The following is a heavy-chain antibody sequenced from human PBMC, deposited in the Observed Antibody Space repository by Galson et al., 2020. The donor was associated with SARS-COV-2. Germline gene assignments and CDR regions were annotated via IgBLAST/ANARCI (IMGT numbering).Heavy chain of an antibody. V-gene: IGHV3-30*01. CDR1: GFTFSSYA. CDR2: ISYDGSNK. D-gene: IGHD3-10*01. CDR3: ARDGPGRVVRGVMEYYFDY. Sequence: GGSLRLSCAASGFTFSSYAMHWVRQAPGKGLEWVAVISYDGSNKYYADSVKGRFTISRDNSKNTLYLQMNSLRAEDTAVYYCARDGPGRVVRGVMEYYFDYWGQGTLVTVSS. J-gene: IGHJ4*02.